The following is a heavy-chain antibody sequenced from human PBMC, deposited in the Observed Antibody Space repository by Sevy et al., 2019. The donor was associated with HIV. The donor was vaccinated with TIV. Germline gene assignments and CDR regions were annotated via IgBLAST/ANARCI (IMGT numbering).Heavy chain of an antibody. CDR3: AGENAWGRGYS. D-gene: IGHD1-26*01. Sequence: LETLSLTCTVSGGSITSLYWNWIQQPPGKALEWIANIYYNGHINYNPSLKSRVTLSLDTSKNQFSLRLSSVTAADTAMYYCAGENAWGRGYSWGQGTLVTVSS. V-gene: IGHV4-59*08. CDR1: GGSITSLY. J-gene: IGHJ4*02. CDR2: IYYNGHI.